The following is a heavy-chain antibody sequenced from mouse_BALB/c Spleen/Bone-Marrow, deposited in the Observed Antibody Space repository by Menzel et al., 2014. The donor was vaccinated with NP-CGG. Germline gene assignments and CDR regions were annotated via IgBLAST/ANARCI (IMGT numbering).Heavy chain of an antibody. CDR2: ILPGSGST. J-gene: IGHJ4*01. CDR1: GYTFSSYW. D-gene: IGHD3-1*01. Sequence: VKVVESGAELMKPGASVKISCKATGYTFSSYWIEWVKQRPGHGLEWIGEILPGSGSTNYNEKFKGKATFTADTSSNTAYMQLSSLTSEDSAVYYCARWGLGLRRIDYWGQGTSVTVSS. CDR3: ARWGLGLRRIDY. V-gene: IGHV1-9*01.